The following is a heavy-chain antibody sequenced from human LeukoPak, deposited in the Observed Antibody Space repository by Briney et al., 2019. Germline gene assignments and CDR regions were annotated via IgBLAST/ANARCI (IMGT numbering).Heavy chain of an antibody. CDR1: GFAFSSYG. D-gene: IGHD3-10*01. J-gene: IGHJ4*02. CDR2: IGGEFATI. Sequence: GGSLRLYCEASGFAFSSYGMNWVRHAPGKGLEWGSYIGGEFATIYADSVKGRFTISRDNAKNSLSLQMNSLRADDTAVYYCTSPDYYRGAESYGGDFWGQGTLVTVSS. CDR3: TSPDYYRGAESYGGDF. V-gene: IGHV3-48*01.